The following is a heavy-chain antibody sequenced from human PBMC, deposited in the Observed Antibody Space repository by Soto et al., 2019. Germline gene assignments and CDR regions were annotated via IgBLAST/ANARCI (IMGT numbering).Heavy chain of an antibody. CDR2: IYYSGST. D-gene: IGHD3-22*01. V-gene: IGHV4-31*03. CDR3: ARRDYYDSSGYYYEWYFDY. Sequence: PSETLSLTCTVSGGSISSGGYYWSWIRQHPGTGLEWIGYIYYSGSTYYNPSLKSRVTISVDTSKNQFSLKLSSVTAADTAVYYCARRDYYDSSGYYYEWYFDYWGQGTLVTVSS. CDR1: GGSISSGGYY. J-gene: IGHJ4*02.